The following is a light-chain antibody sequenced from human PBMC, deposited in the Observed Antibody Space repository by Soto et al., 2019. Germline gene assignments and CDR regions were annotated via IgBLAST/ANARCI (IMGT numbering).Light chain of an antibody. Sequence: QSVLAQPASVSGSPGQSITISCTGTSSDVGSYNLVSWYQQHPGKAPKLMIYEVSKRPSGVSNRFSGSKSGSTASLTISGLQAEDEADYYCCSYAGSSTSLFGTGTKVTVL. CDR2: EVS. V-gene: IGLV2-23*02. J-gene: IGLJ1*01. CDR3: CSYAGSSTSL. CDR1: SSDVGSYNL.